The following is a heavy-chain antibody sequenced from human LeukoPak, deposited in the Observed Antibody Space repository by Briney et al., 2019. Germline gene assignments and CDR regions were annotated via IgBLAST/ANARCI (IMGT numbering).Heavy chain of an antibody. CDR1: AFTFTSYS. D-gene: IGHD3-3*01. CDR2: ISSISSTI. J-gene: IGHJ6*03. V-gene: IGHV3-48*04. CDR3: ARQASGYYTNYYYMDV. Sequence: GGSLRLSCAASAFTFTSYSMNWVRQALGKGREWVSYISSISSTIYYADSGKGRLTISRDNAKNSLYLQMNSLRAEDTAVYYCARQASGYYTNYYYMDVWGKGTTVTVSS.